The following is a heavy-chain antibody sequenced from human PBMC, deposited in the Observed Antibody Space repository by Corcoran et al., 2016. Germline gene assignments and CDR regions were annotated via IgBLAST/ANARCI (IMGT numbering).Heavy chain of an antibody. J-gene: IGHJ6*02. CDR2: IYPGDSDT. Sequence: EVQLVQSGAEVKKPGESLKISCKGSGYSFTSYWIGWVRQMPGKGLEWMGIIYPGDSDTRYSPSFQGQVTISADKSISTAYLQWSSLKASDTAMYYCGRRSPPGSHDYGDGWGMDVWGQGTTVTVSS. V-gene: IGHV5-51*01. CDR3: GRRSPPGSHDYGDGWGMDV. D-gene: IGHD4-17*01. CDR1: GYSFTSYW.